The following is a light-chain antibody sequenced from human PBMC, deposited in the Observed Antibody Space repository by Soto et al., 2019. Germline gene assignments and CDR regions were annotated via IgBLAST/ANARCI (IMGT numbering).Light chain of an antibody. CDR3: SSYTSSSTLV. V-gene: IGLV2-14*01. CDR1: SSDVGGYNY. J-gene: IGLJ1*01. Sequence: QSALTQPASLSGSPGQSITISCTGTSSDVGGYNYVSWYQQHPVKAPKLMIYEVSNRPSGVSNRFSVAKSGNTASLTISGLQAEDEADYYCSSYTSSSTLVFGTGTKVTVL. CDR2: EVS.